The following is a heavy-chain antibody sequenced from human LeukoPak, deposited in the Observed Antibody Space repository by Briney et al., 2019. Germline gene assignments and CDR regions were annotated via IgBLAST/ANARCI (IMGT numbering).Heavy chain of an antibody. Sequence: GGSLRLSCAASGFTFSDYYMSWIRQAPGRGLEWVSYISSSGSTIYYADSVKGRCTISRDNAKSSLYLQMNSLRAEDTAVYYCAREEDDSSGYYEWGQGTLVTVSS. CDR2: ISSSGSTI. CDR1: GFTFSDYY. J-gene: IGHJ4*02. V-gene: IGHV3-11*01. CDR3: AREEDDSSGYYE. D-gene: IGHD3-22*01.